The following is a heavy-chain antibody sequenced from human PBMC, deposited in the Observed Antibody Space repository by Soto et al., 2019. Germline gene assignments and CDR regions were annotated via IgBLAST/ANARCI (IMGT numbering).Heavy chain of an antibody. CDR1: GGSFSGYY. Sequence: SETLSLTCAVYGGSFSGYYWSWIRQPPGKGLEWIGEINHSGSTNYNPSLKSRVTISVDTSKNQFSLKLSSVTAADTAVYYCARIRVLMVYRGFDYWGQGTLVTVSS. J-gene: IGHJ4*02. D-gene: IGHD2-8*01. CDR3: ARIRVLMVYRGFDY. CDR2: INHSGST. V-gene: IGHV4-34*01.